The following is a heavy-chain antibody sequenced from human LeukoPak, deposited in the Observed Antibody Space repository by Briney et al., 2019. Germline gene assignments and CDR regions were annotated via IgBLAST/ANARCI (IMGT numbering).Heavy chain of an antibody. V-gene: IGHV4-34*01. D-gene: IGHD3-10*01. CDR2: INHSGST. Sequence: SETLSLTCAVYGGSFSGYYWSWIRQPPGKGLEWIGEINHSGSTNYNPSLKSRVTISVDTSKNQFSLKLSSMTAADTAVYYCARSGLPLDYWGQGTLVTVSS. CDR1: GGSFSGYY. CDR3: ARSGLPLDY. J-gene: IGHJ4*02.